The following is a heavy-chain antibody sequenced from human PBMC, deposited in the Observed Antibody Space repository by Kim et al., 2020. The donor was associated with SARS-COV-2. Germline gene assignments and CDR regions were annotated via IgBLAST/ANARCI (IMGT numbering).Heavy chain of an antibody. D-gene: IGHD3-10*01. J-gene: IGHJ4*02. CDR3: ARGWIGELLFDY. CDR1: GGSISSYY. Sequence: SETLSLTCTVSGGSISSYYWSWIRQPPGKGLEWIGYIYYSGSTNYNPSLKSRVTISVDTSKNQFSLKLSSVTAADTAVYYCARGWIGELLFDYWGQGTLVTVSS. CDR2: IYYSGST. V-gene: IGHV4-59*01.